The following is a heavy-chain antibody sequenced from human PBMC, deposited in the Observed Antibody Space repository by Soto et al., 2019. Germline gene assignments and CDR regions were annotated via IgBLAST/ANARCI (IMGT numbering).Heavy chain of an antibody. V-gene: IGHV1-69*12. Sequence: QVQLVQSGAEVKKPGSSVKVSCKASGGTFSSYAISWVRQAPGQGLEWMGGIIPIFGTANYAQKFQGRVTITADESTSTAYMELSSLGYEDTAVYYCAREGDYYDSSGYHFGGGYFDRWGRGTLVTVSS. CDR1: GGTFSSYA. CDR2: IIPIFGTA. D-gene: IGHD3-22*01. J-gene: IGHJ2*01. CDR3: AREGDYYDSSGYHFGGGYFDR.